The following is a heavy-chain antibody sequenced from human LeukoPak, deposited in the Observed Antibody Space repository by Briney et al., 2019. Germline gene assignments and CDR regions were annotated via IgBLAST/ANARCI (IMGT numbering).Heavy chain of an antibody. CDR3: ARDLGKRHAFDI. D-gene: IGHD3-16*01. CDR1: GVSITTYY. V-gene: IGHV4-59*01. CDR2: IYYSGST. Sequence: SETLSLTCTVSGVSITTYYWSWIRQPPGKGLEWIGYIYYSGSTNYNPSLKSRVTISVDTSKNQFSLKLSSVTAAGTAVYYCARDLGKRHAFDIWGQGTMVTVSS. J-gene: IGHJ3*02.